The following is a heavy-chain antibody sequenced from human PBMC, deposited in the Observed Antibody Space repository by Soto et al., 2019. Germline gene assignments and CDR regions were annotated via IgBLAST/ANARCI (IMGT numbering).Heavy chain of an antibody. Sequence: SETVCHTCTVSVCAISLYYWNWIRQPPGRGLEWVGYVYYSGSTNYNPSLKSRVTISLDRSKNQFSLNLSSVTAADTAVYYCARDLYGGNSGFPDYWGQGSLVTVSS. CDR1: VCAISLYY. CDR2: VYYSGST. J-gene: IGHJ4*02. CDR3: ARDLYGGNSGFPDY. V-gene: IGHV4-59*01. D-gene: IGHD2-21*02.